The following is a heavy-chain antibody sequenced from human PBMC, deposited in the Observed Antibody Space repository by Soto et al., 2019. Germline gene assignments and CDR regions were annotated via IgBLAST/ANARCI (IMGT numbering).Heavy chain of an antibody. J-gene: IGHJ4*02. CDR3: AAGEASSRNLAPYYLDF. V-gene: IGHV4-59*01. CDR1: GGSMRNYF. D-gene: IGHD6-13*01. Sequence: PSENLSLTCTVSGGSMRNYFWTWIRQPPGKGLEWIGYIHYSGTTSFFPSYNPSLRSRVTISEDTSKNQFSLKLLSVTTADTAVYFCAAGEASSRNLAPYYLDFWGQGTLVTVS. CDR2: IHYSGTT.